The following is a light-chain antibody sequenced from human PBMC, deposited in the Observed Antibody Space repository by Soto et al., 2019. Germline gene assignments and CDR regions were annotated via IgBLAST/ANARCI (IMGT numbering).Light chain of an antibody. CDR3: SSFASSNTWV. CDR2: EVT. V-gene: IGLV2-8*01. CDR1: SSDVGAYNY. Sequence: QSALTQPPSATGSPGQSVTISCTGTSSDVGAYNYVSWYQQHAGKAPKLVIYEVTKRTSGVPDRFSGSKSANTASLTVSGLQAEDEADYYCSSFASSNTWVFGGGTNLTVL. J-gene: IGLJ3*02.